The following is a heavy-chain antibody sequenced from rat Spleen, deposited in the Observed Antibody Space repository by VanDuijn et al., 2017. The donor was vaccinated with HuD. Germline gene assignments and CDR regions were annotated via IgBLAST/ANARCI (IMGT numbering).Heavy chain of an antibody. CDR3: VRQYYGYNSYYFDY. CDR1: GFIFTNYY. D-gene: IGHD1-9*01. J-gene: IGHJ2*01. CDR2: TSIGGSNT. Sequence: EVHLVESGGGLVQPGRSMKVSCVVSGFIFTNYYMAWVRQAPTRGLEWVASTSIGGSNTYYRDSVKGRFTISRDNAKSTLYLQMDSLRSEDTATYYCVRQYYGYNSYYFDYWGQGVMVTVSS. V-gene: IGHV5-25*01.